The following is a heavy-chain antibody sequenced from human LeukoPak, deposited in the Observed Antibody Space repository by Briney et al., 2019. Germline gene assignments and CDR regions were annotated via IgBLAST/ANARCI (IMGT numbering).Heavy chain of an antibody. CDR2: INPNTGGT. CDR3: ARQGDWESSCFDY. CDR1: GYTFTGYY. V-gene: IGHV1-2*06. Sequence: ASVKVSCKASGYTFTGYYIHWVRQAPGQGLESMGRINPNTGGTTDAQKFQGRVTMTRDTSISTAYMELSSLTSDDTAVYYCARQGDWESSCFDYWGQGALVTVSS. D-gene: IGHD2-21*02. J-gene: IGHJ4*02.